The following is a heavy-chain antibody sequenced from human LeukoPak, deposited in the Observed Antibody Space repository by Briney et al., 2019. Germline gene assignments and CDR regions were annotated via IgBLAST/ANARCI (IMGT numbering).Heavy chain of an antibody. Sequence: PGGSLRLSCAASGFTFSRYWMHWVRQAPGKGPVWVSRINSDESDTSSADSVKGRFTISRDNAKNSLYLQMNSLRAEDTALYYCLQYGAGSTWGQGTLVIVSS. CDR3: LQYGAGST. D-gene: IGHD3-10*01. J-gene: IGHJ5*02. V-gene: IGHV3-74*03. CDR2: INSDESDT. CDR1: GFTFSRYW.